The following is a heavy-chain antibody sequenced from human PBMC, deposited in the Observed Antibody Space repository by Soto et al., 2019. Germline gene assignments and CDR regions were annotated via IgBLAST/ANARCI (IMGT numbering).Heavy chain of an antibody. V-gene: IGHV1-69*06. Sequence: QVQLVQSGAEVKKPGSSVKVSCKASGGTFSSYAISWVRQAPGQGLEWMGGIIPIFGTANYAQKFQGRVTMTRNTAIITGYMELSSLRSEDTAVYYCARGRDNWNDGGWFDPWGQGTLVTVSS. J-gene: IGHJ5*02. D-gene: IGHD1-20*01. CDR1: GGTFSSYA. CDR3: ARGRDNWNDGGWFDP. CDR2: IIPIFGTA.